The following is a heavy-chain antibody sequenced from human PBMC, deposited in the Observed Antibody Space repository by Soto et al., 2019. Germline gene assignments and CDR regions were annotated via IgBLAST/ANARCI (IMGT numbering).Heavy chain of an antibody. CDR2: INPSGGTT. J-gene: IGHJ4*02. D-gene: IGHD2-2*01. CDR1: GYIFTSYY. Sequence: QVQLAQSGTEVKKPGASVKVSCKTSGYIFTSYYIHWVRQAPGQGLEWMGIINPSGGTTTYAQKFQGRVTMTRDTSTSTGYMELSSLRSEATAVYYCARGPATAPDAYWGLGTLVTVSS. CDR3: ARGPATAPDAY. V-gene: IGHV1-46*01.